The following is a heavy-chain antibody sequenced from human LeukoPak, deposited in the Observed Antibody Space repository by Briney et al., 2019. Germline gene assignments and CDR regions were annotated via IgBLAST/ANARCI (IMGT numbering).Heavy chain of an antibody. CDR1: GFTFRSYS. CDR3: AREGSSGYSGYFDL. D-gene: IGHD3-22*01. CDR2: ISSSGSTI. J-gene: IGHJ2*01. Sequence: GGSLRLSCAASGFTFRSYSMNWVRRAPGKGLEWVSHISSSGSTIYSADSVKGRFTISRDNAKNSLYLQMNSLRAEDTAVYYCAREGSSGYSGYFDLWGRGTLVTVSS. V-gene: IGHV3-48*04.